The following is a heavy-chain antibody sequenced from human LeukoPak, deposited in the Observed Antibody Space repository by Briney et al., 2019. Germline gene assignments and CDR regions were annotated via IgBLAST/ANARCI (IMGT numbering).Heavy chain of an antibody. CDR3: ARLTLRYFVIDY. D-gene: IGHD3-9*01. CDR1: GYSISSGYY. J-gene: IGHJ4*02. V-gene: IGHV4-38-2*01. Sequence: KPSETLSLTCAVSGYSISSGYYWGWIRQPPGKGLEWIGRIYHSGSTYYNPSLKSRVTISVDTSKNQFSLKLSSVTAADTAVYYCARLTLRYFVIDYWGQGTLVTVSS. CDR2: IYHSGST.